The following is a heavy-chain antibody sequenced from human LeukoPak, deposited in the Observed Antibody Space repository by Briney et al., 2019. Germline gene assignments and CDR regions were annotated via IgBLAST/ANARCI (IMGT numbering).Heavy chain of an antibody. CDR3: ARAPLSGDSYYYGMDV. Sequence: SETLSPTCTVSGGSISSGGYYWSWIRQHPGKGLEWIGYIYYSGSTYYNPSLKSRVTISVDTSKNQFSLKLSSVTAADTAVYYCARAPLSGDSYYYGMDVWGQGTTVTVSS. CDR1: GGSISSGGYY. J-gene: IGHJ6*02. CDR2: IYYSGST. D-gene: IGHD7-27*01. V-gene: IGHV4-31*03.